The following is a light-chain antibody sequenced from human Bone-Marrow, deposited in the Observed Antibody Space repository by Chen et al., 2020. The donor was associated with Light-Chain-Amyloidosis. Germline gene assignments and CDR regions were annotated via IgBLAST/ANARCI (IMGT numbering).Light chain of an antibody. Sequence: AIQLTQSPSSLSASVGDRVTITCRASQGINSGLAWYQQKPGKARKLLIYDASSLERGVPSRFSGSGSGTGFTLTISSLQPEDYASYYCQQFHNYPLTFSGGTKVEIK. CDR1: QGINSG. CDR2: DAS. J-gene: IGKJ4*01. CDR3: QQFHNYPLT. V-gene: IGKV1D-13*01.